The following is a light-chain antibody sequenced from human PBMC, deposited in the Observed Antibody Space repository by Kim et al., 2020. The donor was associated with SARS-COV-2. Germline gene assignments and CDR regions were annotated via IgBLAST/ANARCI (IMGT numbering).Light chain of an antibody. CDR1: NIGSKS. J-gene: IGLJ3*02. CDR2: FDS. V-gene: IGLV3-21*01. CDR3: QVWDSGSDHWV. Sequence: SYELTQPPSLSVAPGKTATITCGGNNIGSKSVHWYQQKPGQAPILVIFFDSDRPSVIPERFSGSNSGNTAALTISRVEAGDEADYFCQVWDSGSDHWVFGGGTKLTVL.